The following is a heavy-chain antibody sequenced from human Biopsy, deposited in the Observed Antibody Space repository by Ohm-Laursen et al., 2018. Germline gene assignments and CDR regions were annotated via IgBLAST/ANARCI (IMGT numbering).Heavy chain of an antibody. CDR2: IFYRGST. Sequence: GTLSLTCTVSGGSISNNNYYWGWIRQPPGKGLEWIGSIFYRGSTHYKPSLKSRVNISVDTSKNQFSLKLNSATAADTAVYYCARDYDTSGYYYVSWGQGTLVTVSS. CDR3: ARDYDTSGYYYVS. J-gene: IGHJ5*02. CDR1: GGSISNNNYY. V-gene: IGHV4-39*01. D-gene: IGHD3-22*01.